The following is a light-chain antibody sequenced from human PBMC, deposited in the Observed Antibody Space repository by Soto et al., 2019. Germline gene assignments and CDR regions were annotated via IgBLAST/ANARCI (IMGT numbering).Light chain of an antibody. Sequence: QSALTQPRSVSGAPGQSVTISCTGTSNDVGIYNYVSWYQQHPDKAPQLMIYDVSNRPSGVPDRFSGSKSGITASLTISGLQAEDEADYYCCSYAGTYTYVFGTGTKLTVL. CDR3: CSYAGTYTYV. CDR2: DVS. V-gene: IGLV2-11*01. J-gene: IGLJ1*01. CDR1: SNDVGIYNY.